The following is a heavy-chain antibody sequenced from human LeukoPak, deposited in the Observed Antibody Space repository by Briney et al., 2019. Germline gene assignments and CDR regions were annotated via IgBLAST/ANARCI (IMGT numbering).Heavy chain of an antibody. J-gene: IGHJ4*02. D-gene: IGHD3-10*01. CDR2: IIPIFGTA. V-gene: IGHV1-69*13. CDR3: ARTLLLWFGGPFDY. Sequence: ASVKVSCKASGGTFISYAISWVRQAPGQGLEWMGGIIPIFGTANYAQKFQGRVTITADESTSTAYMELSSLRSEDTAVYYCARTLLLWFGGPFDYWGQGTLVTVSS. CDR1: GGTFISYA.